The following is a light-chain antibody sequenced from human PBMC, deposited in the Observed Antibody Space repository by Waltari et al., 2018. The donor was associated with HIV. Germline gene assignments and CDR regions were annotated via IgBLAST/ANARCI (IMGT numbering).Light chain of an antibody. V-gene: IGLV2-23*01. Sequence: QSALTQPASVSGSPGQSITISCTGTSSDFVSYHLASWYQQHPGKAPKLIIYEGSKRPSGVSNRFSGSKSGNTASLTISGLQAEDEADYYCCSYAGRHNVLFGGGTKLTVL. CDR2: EGS. J-gene: IGLJ2*01. CDR3: CSYAGRHNVL. CDR1: SSDFVSYHL.